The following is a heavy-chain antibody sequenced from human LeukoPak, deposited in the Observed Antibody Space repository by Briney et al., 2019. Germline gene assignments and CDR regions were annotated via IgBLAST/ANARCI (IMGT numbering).Heavy chain of an antibody. Sequence: ASVKVSCKASGYTFTGYYIHWVRQAPAQGLEWMGWINPNSGGTNYAQKFQGRVTMTRDTSISTAYMELSRLRSDDTAVYYCAVLGNGDYVDWGVDYWGEGTLVTISS. J-gene: IGHJ4*02. CDR3: AVLGNGDYVDWGVDY. CDR1: GYTFTGYY. D-gene: IGHD4-17*01. CDR2: INPNSGGT. V-gene: IGHV1-2*02.